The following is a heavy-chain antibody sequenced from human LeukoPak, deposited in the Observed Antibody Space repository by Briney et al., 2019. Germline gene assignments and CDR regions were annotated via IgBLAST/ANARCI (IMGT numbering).Heavy chain of an antibody. Sequence: SETLSLTCAVYGGSFSGYYWSWIRQPPGKGLEWIGEINHSGSTNYNPSLKSRVTISVDTSKNQFPLKLSSVTAADTAVYYCARPLSSSSFYYYYGMDVWGQGTTVTVSS. V-gene: IGHV4-34*01. D-gene: IGHD6-6*01. CDR3: ARPLSSSSFYYYYGMDV. CDR2: INHSGST. J-gene: IGHJ6*02. CDR1: GGSFSGYY.